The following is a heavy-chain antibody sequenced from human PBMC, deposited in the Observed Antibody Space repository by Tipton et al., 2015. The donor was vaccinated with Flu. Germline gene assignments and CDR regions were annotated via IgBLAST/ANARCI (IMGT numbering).Heavy chain of an antibody. CDR2: IYYSGST. D-gene: IGHD6-19*01. J-gene: IGHJ4*02. CDR3: ARGPEQWLVNPHYFDY. CDR1: GGSISSYY. Sequence: TLSLTCTVSGGSISSYYWSWIRQPPGKGLEWIGYIYYSGSTNYNPSLKSRVTISVDTSKNQFSLKLSSVTAADTAVYYCARGPEQWLVNPHYFDYWGQGTLVTVPS. V-gene: IGHV4-59*08.